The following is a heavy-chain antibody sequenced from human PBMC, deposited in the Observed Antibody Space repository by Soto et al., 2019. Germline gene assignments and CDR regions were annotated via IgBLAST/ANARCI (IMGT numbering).Heavy chain of an antibody. V-gene: IGHV4-39*01. CDR3: ARQQITMVRGVIADYMDV. CDR2: IYYSGST. CDR1: GGSISSGSYY. Sequence: SETLSLTCTVSGGSISSGSYYWGWIRQPPGKGLEWIGSIYYSGSTYYNPSLKSRVTISVDTSKNQFSLKLSSVTAADTAVYYCARQQITMVRGVIADYMDVWGKGTTVTVSS. J-gene: IGHJ6*03. D-gene: IGHD3-10*01.